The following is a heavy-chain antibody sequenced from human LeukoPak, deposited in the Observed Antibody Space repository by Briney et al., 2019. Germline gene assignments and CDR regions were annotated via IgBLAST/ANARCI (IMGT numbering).Heavy chain of an antibody. Sequence: SETLSLTCTVSGGSISSYYWSWIRQPPGKGLEWIGYIYYSGSTNYNPSLKSRVTISVDASKNQFSLKLNSVTAADTAVYYCARAGYGDSDFDYWGQGTLVTVSS. CDR3: ARAGYGDSDFDY. CDR1: GGSISSYY. V-gene: IGHV4-59*08. J-gene: IGHJ4*02. D-gene: IGHD4-17*01. CDR2: IYYSGST.